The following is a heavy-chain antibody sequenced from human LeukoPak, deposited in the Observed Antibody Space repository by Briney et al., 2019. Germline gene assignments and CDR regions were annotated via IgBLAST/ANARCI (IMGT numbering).Heavy chain of an antibody. V-gene: IGHV1-8*03. D-gene: IGHD1-26*01. J-gene: IGHJ3*02. CDR3: ARGLGELPDAFDI. Sequence: ASVKVSCKASGGTFSSYAISWVRQAPGQGLEWMGWMNPNSGNTGYAQKFQGRVTITRNTSISTAYMELSSLRSEDTAVYYCARGLGELPDAFDIWGQGTMVTVSS. CDR1: GGTFSSYA. CDR2: MNPNSGNT.